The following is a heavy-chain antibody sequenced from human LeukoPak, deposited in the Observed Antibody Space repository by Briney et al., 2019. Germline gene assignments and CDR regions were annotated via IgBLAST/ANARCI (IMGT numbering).Heavy chain of an antibody. D-gene: IGHD2-21*02. Sequence: SETLSLTCTVSGGSISSFYWSWIRQPPGKGMEWIGSIYYSGSTTYNPSLKSRVTVSVDPSKNKFSLPLSSVAAADTAVYYCARLHNGGRDCGHAFDIWGQGTMVTVSS. J-gene: IGHJ3*02. CDR3: ARLHNGGRDCGHAFDI. V-gene: IGHV4-59*08. CDR1: GGSISSFY. CDR2: IYYSGST.